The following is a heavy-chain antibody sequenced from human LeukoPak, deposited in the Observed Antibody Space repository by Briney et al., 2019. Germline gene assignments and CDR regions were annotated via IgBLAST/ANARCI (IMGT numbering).Heavy chain of an antibody. CDR1: GYTFTGYY. V-gene: IGHV1-2*06. CDR3: AKEGLAYCGGDCSEYYFDY. Sequence: ASVKVSCKASGYTFTGYYMHWVRQAPGQGLEWMGRINPNSGGTNYAQKFQGRVTMTRDTSISTAYMELSSLRSEDTAVYYCAKEGLAYCGGDCSEYYFDYWGQGTLVTVSS. J-gene: IGHJ4*02. D-gene: IGHD2-21*01. CDR2: INPNSGGT.